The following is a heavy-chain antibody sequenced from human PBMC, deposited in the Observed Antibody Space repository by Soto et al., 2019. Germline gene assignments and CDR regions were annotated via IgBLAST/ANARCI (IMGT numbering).Heavy chain of an antibody. V-gene: IGHV6-1*01. CDR3: AREGVELDWRGMDV. J-gene: IGHJ6*02. CDR1: GESVSSNSAA. D-gene: IGHD1-7*01. CDR2: TYYRSKWYN. Sequence: TLSHNCAVSGESVSSNSAAWNWIKQSPSRGLEWLGRTYYRSKWYNDYAVSVKSRITINPDTSKNQFSLQLNSVTPEDTAVYYCAREGVELDWRGMDVWGQGTTVTVSS.